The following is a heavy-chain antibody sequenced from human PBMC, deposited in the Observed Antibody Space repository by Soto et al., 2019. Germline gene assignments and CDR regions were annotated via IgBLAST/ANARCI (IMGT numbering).Heavy chain of an antibody. CDR2: IYYSGTT. Sequence: SETLSLTCTVSGGSISSGGYYWSWIRQHPGKGLEWIGYIYYSGTTYYNPSLKSRVTMSVDTSKNQFSLKLSSVTAADTAVYYWGRDRYSSGGYINGSDPWGQETLVTVSS. J-gene: IGHJ5*02. CDR3: GRDRYSSGGYINGSDP. D-gene: IGHD6-19*01. CDR1: GGSISSGGYY. V-gene: IGHV4-31*03.